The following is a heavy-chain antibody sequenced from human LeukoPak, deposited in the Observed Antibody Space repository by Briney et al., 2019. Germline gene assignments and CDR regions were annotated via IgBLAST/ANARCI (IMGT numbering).Heavy chain of an antibody. Sequence: SETLSLTCAVYGGSFSGYYWSWIRQPPGKGLEWIGEINHSGSTNYNPSLKSRVTISVDKSKNQFSLKLSSVTAADTAVYYCARSGSMTVTTEFDYWGQGTLVTVSS. V-gene: IGHV4-34*01. D-gene: IGHD4-11*01. CDR1: GGSFSGYY. CDR2: INHSGST. CDR3: ARSGSMTVTTEFDY. J-gene: IGHJ4*02.